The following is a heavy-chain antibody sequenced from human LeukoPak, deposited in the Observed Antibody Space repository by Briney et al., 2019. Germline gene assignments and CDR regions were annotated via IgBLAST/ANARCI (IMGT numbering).Heavy chain of an antibody. J-gene: IGHJ5*02. V-gene: IGHV1-69*01. CDR3: ARDFWVRHSAPAPKDL. CDR1: GGTFSSYA. D-gene: IGHD2-2*01. Sequence: GSSVKVSCKASGGTFSSYAISWVRQAPGQGLEWMGGFIPFFGTANYAQKFQGRVTITADESTSTAYMELSSLRSEDTAVFYCARDFWVRHSAPAPKDLWGQGTLVTVSS. CDR2: FIPFFGTA.